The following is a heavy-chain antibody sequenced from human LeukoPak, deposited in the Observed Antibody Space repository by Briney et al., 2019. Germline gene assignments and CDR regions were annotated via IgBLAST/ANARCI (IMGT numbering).Heavy chain of an antibody. CDR3: ARGLDYDLEAGADNWFDP. CDR1: GGYISSSSYY. D-gene: IGHD3-3*01. J-gene: IGHJ5*02. Sequence: NPSETLSLTCTVSGGYISSSSYYWGWIRQPPGKGLEWIGSIYYSGSTYYNPSLRSRVTISVDTSKNQFSLKLSSVTAADTAVYYCARGLDYDLEAGADNWFDPWGQGTLVTVSS. CDR2: IYYSGST. V-gene: IGHV4-39*07.